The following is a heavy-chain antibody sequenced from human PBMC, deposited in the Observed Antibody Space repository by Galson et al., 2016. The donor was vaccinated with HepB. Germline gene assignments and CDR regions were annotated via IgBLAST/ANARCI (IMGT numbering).Heavy chain of an antibody. V-gene: IGHV3-30-3*01. CDR3: ARDKSSGNYYFDY. CDR2: ISYDGSNT. J-gene: IGHJ4*02. CDR1: GFTFSSYA. Sequence: SLRLSCAASGFTFSSYAMHWVRQAPGKGLEWVAVISYDGSNTYYADSVKGRFTISRDNSENTLYLQMNSLRTEDTAVYYCARDKSSGNYYFDYWGQGTLVTVSS. D-gene: IGHD1-26*01.